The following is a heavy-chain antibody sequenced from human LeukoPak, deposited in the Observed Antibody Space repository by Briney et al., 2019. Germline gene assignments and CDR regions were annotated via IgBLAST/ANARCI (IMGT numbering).Heavy chain of an antibody. CDR2: INPNSGGT. V-gene: IGHV1-2*02. J-gene: IGHJ6*02. D-gene: IGHD6-13*01. CDR3: ARVRIGQQLDKYYYYAMDV. Sequence: GASVKVSCKASGYTFTDYYMHWVRQAPGQGLEWMGWINPNSGGTNYAQKFQGGVTMTTDTSISTAYMEVSRLRSDDTAVYYCARVRIGQQLDKYYYYAMDVWGQGTTVTVSS. CDR1: GYTFTDYY.